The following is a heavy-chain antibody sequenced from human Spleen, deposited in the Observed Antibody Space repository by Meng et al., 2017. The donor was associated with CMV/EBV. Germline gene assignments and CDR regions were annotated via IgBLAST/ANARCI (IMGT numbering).Heavy chain of an antibody. CDR3: ARKAPPKAQYFFDS. Sequence: SVKVSCKVSGGTFSSSAISWVRQAPGQGLEWMGGIIPIIPSANYAQKFQGRVTITADRSTSTVYMEMSSLRSEDTAVYYCARKAPPKAQYFFDSWGQGTLVTVSS. CDR1: GGTFSSSA. V-gene: IGHV1-69*06. J-gene: IGHJ4*02. CDR2: IIPIIPSA.